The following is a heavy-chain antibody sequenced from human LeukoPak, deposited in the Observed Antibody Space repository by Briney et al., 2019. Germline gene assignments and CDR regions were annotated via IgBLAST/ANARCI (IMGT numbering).Heavy chain of an antibody. J-gene: IGHJ1*01. Sequence: SDTLSLTCIVSGGSFSSGSYYWSWLRQPPGKGLEWIGEINHSGSTNYNPSLKSRVTISVDTSKNQFSLKLSSVTAADTAGYYCARGRSRSRSSGWYFVSVYFQHWGQGTLVTVSS. CDR3: ARGRSRSRSSGWYFVSVYFQH. CDR2: INHSGST. CDR1: GGSFSSGSYY. D-gene: IGHD6-19*01. V-gene: IGHV4-39*07.